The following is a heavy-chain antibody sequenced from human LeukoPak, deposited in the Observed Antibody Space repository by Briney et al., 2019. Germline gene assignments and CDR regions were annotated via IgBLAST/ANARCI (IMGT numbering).Heavy chain of an antibody. V-gene: IGHV3-48*01. CDR1: GFTFSSYS. J-gene: IGHJ3*02. D-gene: IGHD6-13*01. Sequence: GGFLRLSCAASGFTFSSYSMNWVRQAPGKGLEWVSYISSSSSTIYYADSVEGQFTISRDNAKNSLYLQMNSLRAEDTAVYYCARTYSSRRTDAFDIWGQGTMVTVSS. CDR2: ISSSSSTI. CDR3: ARTYSSRRTDAFDI.